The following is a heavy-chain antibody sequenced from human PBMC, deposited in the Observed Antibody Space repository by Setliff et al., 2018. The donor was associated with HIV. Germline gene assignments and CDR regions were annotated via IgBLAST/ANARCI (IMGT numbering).Heavy chain of an antibody. CDR3: ARHPPRGYPKNWFDP. CDR2: IYPIDSET. Sequence: GESLKISCQGSGYSFTSYWIAWVRQVPGKGLEWMGIIYPIDSETKYSTSFQGQVTISVDRSISTAYLQWNNLKASDSAIYYCARHPPRGYPKNWFDPWGQGTLVTVSS. J-gene: IGHJ5*02. CDR1: GYSFTSYW. D-gene: IGHD3-16*02. V-gene: IGHV5-51*01.